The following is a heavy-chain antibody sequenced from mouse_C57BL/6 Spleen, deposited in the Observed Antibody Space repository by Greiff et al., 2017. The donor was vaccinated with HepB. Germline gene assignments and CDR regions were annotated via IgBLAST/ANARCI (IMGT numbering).Heavy chain of an antibody. CDR3: ARDDGYYWYFDV. Sequence: QVQLQQPGTELVKPGASVTLSCTASGYTFTRSFLHWVKPRPGQGLEWIGNINPSNGGTNYNEKFKSKATLTVDKSSSTAYMQLSSLTSEDSAVYYCARDDGYYWYFDVWGTGTTVTVSS. J-gene: IGHJ1*03. CDR2: INPSNGGT. CDR1: GYTFTRSF. D-gene: IGHD2-3*01. V-gene: IGHV1-53*01.